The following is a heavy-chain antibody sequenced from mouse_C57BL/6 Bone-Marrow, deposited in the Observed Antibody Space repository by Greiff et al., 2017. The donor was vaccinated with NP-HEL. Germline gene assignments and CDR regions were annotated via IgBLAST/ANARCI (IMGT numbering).Heavy chain of an antibody. Sequence: EVKLQESGPGLAKPSQTLSLTCSVTGYSITSDYWNWIRKFPGNKLEYMGYISYSGSTYYNPSLKSRISITRDTSKNQYYLQLNSVTTEDTATYYCARYRYDYGGIWYFDVWGTGTTVTVSS. CDR2: ISYSGST. V-gene: IGHV3-8*01. CDR3: ARYRYDYGGIWYFDV. J-gene: IGHJ1*03. CDR1: GYSITSDY. D-gene: IGHD2-4*01.